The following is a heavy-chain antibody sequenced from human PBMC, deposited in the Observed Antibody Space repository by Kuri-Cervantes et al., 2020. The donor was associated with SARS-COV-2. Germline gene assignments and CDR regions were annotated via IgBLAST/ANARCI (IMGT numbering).Heavy chain of an antibody. V-gene: IGHV1-18*01. CDR3: ASTLNYYDSSGLDAFDI. Sequence: ASVKVSCKASGYTFTSYGISWVRQAPGQGLEWMGWISAYNGNTNYAQKLQGRVTMTIDTSTSTAYLQWSSLKASDTAMYYCASTLNYYDSSGLDAFDIWGQGTRVT. CDR2: ISAYNGNT. J-gene: IGHJ3*02. D-gene: IGHD3-22*01. CDR1: GYTFTSYG.